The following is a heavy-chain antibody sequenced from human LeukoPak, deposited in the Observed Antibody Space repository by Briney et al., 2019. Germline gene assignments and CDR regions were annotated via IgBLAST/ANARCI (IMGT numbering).Heavy chain of an antibody. CDR3: ARGTPAVAGIDY. D-gene: IGHD6-19*01. CDR2: LSYDGTDW. V-gene: IGHV3-30*04. CDR1: GFTFATDP. Sequence: GGSLRLSCAASGFTFATDPMHWVRQTPGKGLEWLGVLSYDGTDWYNADSVRGRFTISRDNSKKTLYLQTNSLTREDTAVYYCARGTPAVAGIDYWGLGTLVTVSS. J-gene: IGHJ4*02.